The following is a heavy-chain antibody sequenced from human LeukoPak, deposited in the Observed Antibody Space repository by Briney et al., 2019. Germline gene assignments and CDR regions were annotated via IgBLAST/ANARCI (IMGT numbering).Heavy chain of an antibody. V-gene: IGHV4-39*01. CDR1: GGSISSSSYY. J-gene: IGHJ4*02. Sequence: SETLSLTCTVSGGSISSSSYYWGWIRQPPGKGLEWIGSIYYSGSTYYNPSLKSRVTMSVDTSKNQFSLKLSSVTAADTAVYCCARPRYGSGSLYIDYWGQGTLVTVSS. CDR2: IYYSGST. CDR3: ARPRYGSGSLYIDY. D-gene: IGHD3-10*01.